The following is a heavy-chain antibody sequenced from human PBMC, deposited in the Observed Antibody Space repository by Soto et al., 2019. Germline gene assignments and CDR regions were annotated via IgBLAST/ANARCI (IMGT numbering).Heavy chain of an antibody. CDR3: AREAAIRFGESLGWFDP. CDR2: IYHSGST. V-gene: IGHV4-30-2*01. J-gene: IGHJ5*02. CDR1: GGSISSGGYS. D-gene: IGHD3-10*01. Sequence: QLQLQESGSGLVKPSQTLSLTCAVSGGSISSGGYSWSWIRQPPGKGLEWIGYIYHSGSTYYNPSLKSRVTISVDRSKNQFSLKLSSVTSADTAVYYCAREAAIRFGESLGWFDPWGQGTLVTVSS.